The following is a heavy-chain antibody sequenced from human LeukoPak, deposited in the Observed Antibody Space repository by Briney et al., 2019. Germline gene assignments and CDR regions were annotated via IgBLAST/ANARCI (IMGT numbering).Heavy chain of an antibody. CDR3: AKTGYDFWSGPDY. J-gene: IGHJ4*02. V-gene: IGHV3-30*02. CDR2: IRYDGSNK. D-gene: IGHD3-3*01. CDR1: GFTFGSYG. Sequence: PGRSLRLSCAASGFTFGSYGMHWVRQAPGKGLEWVAFIRYDGSNKYYADSVKGRFTISRDNSKNTLYLQMNSLRAEDTAVYYCAKTGYDFWSGPDYWGQGTLVTVSS.